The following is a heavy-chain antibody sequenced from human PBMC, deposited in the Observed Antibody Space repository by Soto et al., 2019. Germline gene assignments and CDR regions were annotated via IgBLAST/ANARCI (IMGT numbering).Heavy chain of an antibody. Sequence: ASAKVCCKVSGDSITDLSLRWVRQAHGKGLEWMGGFDPEDGETIYAQKFQGRVTMTEDTSTDTAYMELSSLRSEDTAVYYCATPIPIVVVVAATQGAFDIWGQGTMVTVSS. J-gene: IGHJ3*02. V-gene: IGHV1-24*01. CDR3: ATPIPIVVVVAATQGAFDI. CDR2: FDPEDGET. D-gene: IGHD2-15*01. CDR1: GDSITDLS.